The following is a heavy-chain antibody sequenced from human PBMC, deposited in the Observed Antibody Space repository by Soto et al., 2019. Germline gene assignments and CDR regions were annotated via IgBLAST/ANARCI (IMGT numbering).Heavy chain of an antibody. J-gene: IGHJ4*02. CDR3: ARITGNTSGESFDC. CDR1: GGSFSGYY. CDR2: INHSGST. Sequence: QVQLQQWGAGLLKPSETLSLTCAVYGGSFSGYYWSWIRQPPGKGLEWIGEINHSGSTNYNPSLKSRVTISVDTSKNQFSLKLSSVTAADTAVYYCARITGNTSGESFDCWGQGTLVTVSS. V-gene: IGHV4-34*01. D-gene: IGHD1-20*01.